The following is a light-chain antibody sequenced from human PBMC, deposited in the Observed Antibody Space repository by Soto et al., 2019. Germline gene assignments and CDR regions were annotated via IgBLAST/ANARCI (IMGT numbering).Light chain of an antibody. CDR2: AAS. CDR3: QQSYSSPHT. CDR1: QNIDSY. Sequence: DIQMTQSPSSLSVSLGDRVTITCRASQNIDSYLNWYQQKPGKAPKLLIYAASSLQSGVPSGFSGSGSGTDFTLTISSLQPEDFATYYCQQSYSSPHTFGQGTKLEIK. J-gene: IGKJ2*01. V-gene: IGKV1-39*01.